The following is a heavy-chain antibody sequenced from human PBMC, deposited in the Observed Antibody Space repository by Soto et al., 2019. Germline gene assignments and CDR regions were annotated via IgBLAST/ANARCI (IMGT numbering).Heavy chain of an antibody. D-gene: IGHD3-16*01. J-gene: IGHJ4*02. CDR2: IYYSGST. V-gene: IGHV4-39*01. CDR1: GGSISSSSYY. Sequence: SETLSLTCTVSGGSISSSSYYWGWIRQPPGKGLEWIGSIYYSGSTYYNPSLKSRVTISVDTSKNQFSLMLSSVTAADTAVYYCARHIGLGASFDYWGQGTLVTVSS. CDR3: ARHIGLGASFDY.